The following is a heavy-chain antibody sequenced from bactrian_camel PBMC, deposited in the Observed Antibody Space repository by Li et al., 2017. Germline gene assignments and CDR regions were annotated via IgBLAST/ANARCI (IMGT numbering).Heavy chain of an antibody. V-gene: IGHV3-2*01. D-gene: IGHD2*01. CDR2: IDSNGSGT. CDR3: AADLGWCGSRPLQREFRN. J-gene: IGHJ4*01. Sequence: HVQLVESGGGSVQAGGSLKLACAASEYYRTHCMSWYRQASGQSREFVSSIDSNGSGTYADAVKGRFTISHVNVNNTLHLQMNSLKPEDTAVYYCAADLGWCGSRPLQREFRNWGQGTQVTVSS. CDR1: EYYRTHC.